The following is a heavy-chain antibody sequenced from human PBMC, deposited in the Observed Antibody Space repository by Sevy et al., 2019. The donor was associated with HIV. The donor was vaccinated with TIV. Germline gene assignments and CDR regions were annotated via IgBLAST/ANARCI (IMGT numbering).Heavy chain of an antibody. Sequence: GGSLRLSCAASGFTFSSYSMNWVRQAPGKGLEWVSSISSSSSYIYYADSVKGRFTISRDNAKNSLYLQMNSLRAEDTAVYYCARDRGGYKVWTAPLSYWGQGTLVTVSS. J-gene: IGHJ4*02. D-gene: IGHD5-12*01. CDR3: ARDRGGYKVWTAPLSY. V-gene: IGHV3-21*01. CDR1: GFTFSSYS. CDR2: ISSSSSYI.